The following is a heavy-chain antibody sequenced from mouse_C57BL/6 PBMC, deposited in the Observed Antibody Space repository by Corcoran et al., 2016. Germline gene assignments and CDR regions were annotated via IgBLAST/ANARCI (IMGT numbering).Heavy chain of an antibody. CDR2: INTYSGVP. J-gene: IGHJ3*01. CDR1: GYTFTTYG. Sequence: QIQLVQSGPELKKPGETVKISCKASGYTFTTYGMSWVKQAPGKGLKWMGWINTYSGVPTYADDFKGRFAFSLETSANTAYLQINNLKNEDTATYFCARWGAPGFAYWGQGTLVTVST. CDR3: ARWGAPGFAY. V-gene: IGHV9-3*01.